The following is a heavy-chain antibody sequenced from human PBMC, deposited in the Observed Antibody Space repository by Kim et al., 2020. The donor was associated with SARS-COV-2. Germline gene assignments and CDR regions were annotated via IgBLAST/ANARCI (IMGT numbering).Heavy chain of an antibody. D-gene: IGHD6-6*01. J-gene: IGHJ6*03. CDR1: GGSISSYY. V-gene: IGHV4-59*08. CDR2: IYYSGST. CDR3: ARHRSSLYYYYMDV. Sequence: SETLSLTCTVSGGSISSYYWSWIRQPPGKGLEWIGYIYYSGSTNYNPSLKSRVTISVDTSKNQFSLKLSSVTAVDTAVYYCARHRSSLYYYYMDVWGKGTTVTVSS.